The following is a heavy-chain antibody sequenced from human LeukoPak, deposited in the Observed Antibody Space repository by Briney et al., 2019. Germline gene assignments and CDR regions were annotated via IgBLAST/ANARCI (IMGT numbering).Heavy chain of an antibody. CDR3: ATGVVNSHYYYYYMDV. V-gene: IGHV3-74*01. J-gene: IGHJ6*03. CDR2: INDDGRAT. CDR1: GFTFSNYW. D-gene: IGHD3-3*01. Sequence: PGGSLRLSCAASGFTFSNYWMHWVRQVPGKGLVWVSRINDDGRATFYADSVKGRFTISRDNAKNTLFLQINSLRAEDTAVYYCATGVVNSHYYYYYMDVWGKGTTVTVSS.